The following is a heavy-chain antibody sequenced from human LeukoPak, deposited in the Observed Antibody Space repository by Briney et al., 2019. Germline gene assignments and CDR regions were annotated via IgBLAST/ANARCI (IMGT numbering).Heavy chain of an antibody. CDR3: ARAGMVLWFGELSPFDY. CDR1: GGSISSSSYY. D-gene: IGHD3-10*01. J-gene: IGHJ4*02. CDR2: IYYSGST. V-gene: IGHV4-30-4*08. Sequence: SETLSLTCTVSGGSISSSSYYWGWIRQPPGKGLEWIGYIYYSGSTYYNPSLKSRVTISVDTSKNQFSLKLSSVTAADTAVYYCARAGMVLWFGELSPFDYWGQGTLVTVSS.